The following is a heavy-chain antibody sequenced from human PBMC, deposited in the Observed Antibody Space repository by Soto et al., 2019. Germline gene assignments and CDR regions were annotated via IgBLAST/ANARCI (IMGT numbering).Heavy chain of an antibody. V-gene: IGHV2-5*02. Sequence: QITLKESGPPLVKPTQTLTLTCTCSGFSLATRGVGVGWIRQPPGKALEWLALIYWDDDEGYSPSLKSRLTITKDTSKNQVVLTMTSMDPVDTATYYCAHRPRGYSYHFDYWGQGTLVTVSS. D-gene: IGHD5-18*01. J-gene: IGHJ4*02. CDR2: IYWDDDE. CDR1: GFSLATRGVG. CDR3: AHRPRGYSYHFDY.